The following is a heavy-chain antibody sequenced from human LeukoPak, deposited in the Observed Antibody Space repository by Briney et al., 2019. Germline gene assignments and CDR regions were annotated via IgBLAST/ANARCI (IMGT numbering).Heavy chain of an antibody. V-gene: IGHV4-59*07. CDR3: ARSRGYDYYGGYWFDP. D-gene: IGHD5-12*01. J-gene: IGHJ5*02. CDR2: LYYSGTI. CDR1: GGSISSYY. Sequence: SDTLSLTCTVSGGSISSYYWSWIRQPPGKGLEWIGYLYYSGTINDNPSLKSRATMSIDTSKNQLSLKLSSVTAADTAVYFCARSRGYDYYGGYWFDPWGQGTLVTVSS.